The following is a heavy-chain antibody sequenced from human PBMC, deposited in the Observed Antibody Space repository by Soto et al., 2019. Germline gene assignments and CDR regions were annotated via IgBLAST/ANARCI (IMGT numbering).Heavy chain of an antibody. Sequence: SETLSLTSTVSGASISSYAWSWIRQAAGKGLEWIGRLYSSGNTNYNPSFKSRLTMSADTSKNQFSLKLSSVTAADTAVYYCARGPYSSGWYVVDYWGQGTLVTVSS. CDR2: LYSSGNT. V-gene: IGHV4-4*07. CDR1: GASISSYA. J-gene: IGHJ4*02. CDR3: ARGPYSSGWYVVDY. D-gene: IGHD6-19*01.